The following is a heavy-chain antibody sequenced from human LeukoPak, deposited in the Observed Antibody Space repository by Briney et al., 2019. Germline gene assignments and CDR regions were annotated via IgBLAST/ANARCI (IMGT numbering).Heavy chain of an antibody. J-gene: IGHJ4*02. D-gene: IGHD3-22*01. CDR2: INAYNGNT. V-gene: IGHV1-18*01. Sequence: GASVKVSCKASGYTFSSYGISWVRQAPGQGLEWMGWINAYNGNTNYAQKFQGRITMTTDTSTSTAYMELRSLRSDDTAVYYCARGSPPRRNYDSRGYYSYYFDYWGQGTLVTVSS. CDR3: ARGSPPRRNYDSRGYYSYYFDY. CDR1: GYTFSSYG.